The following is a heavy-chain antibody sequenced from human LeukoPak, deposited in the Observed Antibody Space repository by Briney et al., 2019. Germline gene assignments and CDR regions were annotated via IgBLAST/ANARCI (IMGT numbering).Heavy chain of an antibody. V-gene: IGHV3-20*04. J-gene: IGHJ4*02. CDR2: INSNGGST. D-gene: IGHD1-1*01. CDR1: GFTFDDYG. CDR3: ARAPGYGAAYYFDY. Sequence: PGGSLRLSCAASGFTFDDYGMSWVRQAPGKGLEWVSGINSNGGSTGYADSVKGRFTISRDNAKNSLYLQMNSLRAEDTAVYYCARAPGYGAAYYFDYWGQGTLVTVSS.